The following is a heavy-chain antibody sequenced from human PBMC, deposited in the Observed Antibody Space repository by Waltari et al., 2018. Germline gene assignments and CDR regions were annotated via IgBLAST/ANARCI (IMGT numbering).Heavy chain of an antibody. V-gene: IGHV3-23*01. Sequence: EVQLLESGGGLVQPGGSLRLSCAASGFTFSSYAMSWVRQAPGKGLEWVSAIMGSGGSTYYADSVKGRFTISRDNSKNTLYLQMNSLRAEDTAVYYCAKGSGSSGYYPGYGMDVWGQGTTVTVSS. CDR3: AKGSGSSGYYPGYGMDV. D-gene: IGHD3-22*01. J-gene: IGHJ6*02. CDR2: IMGSGGST. CDR1: GFTFSSYA.